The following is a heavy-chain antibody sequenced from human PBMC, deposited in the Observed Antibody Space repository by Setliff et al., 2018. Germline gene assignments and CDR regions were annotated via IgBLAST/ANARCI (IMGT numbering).Heavy chain of an antibody. V-gene: IGHV3-7*01. D-gene: IGHD3-22*01. Sequence: GGSLRLSCAASGFTFGSYRMTWVRQAPEKGLEWVANIHQDGSERHYVDSVKGRFTISRDNAKNSLFLQMNILEVEDTAVYYCVRDNYYDSTQDAFDIWGQGTMVTVSS. J-gene: IGHJ3*02. CDR2: IHQDGSER. CDR1: GFTFGSYR. CDR3: VRDNYYDSTQDAFDI.